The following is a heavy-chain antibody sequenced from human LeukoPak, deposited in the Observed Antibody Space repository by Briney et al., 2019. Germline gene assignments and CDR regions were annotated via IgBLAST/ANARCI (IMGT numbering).Heavy chain of an antibody. J-gene: IGHJ4*02. D-gene: IGHD3-9*01. CDR3: AKDLIITIGYYFDY. CDR2: ISGSGGST. V-gene: IGHV3-23*01. CDR1: GFTFSSYA. Sequence: GGSLRLSCAASGFTFSSYAMSWVRQAPGEGLEWVSAISGSGGSTYYADSVKGRFTISRDNSKNTLYLQMNSLRAEDTAVYYCAKDLIITIGYYFDYWGQGTLVTVSS.